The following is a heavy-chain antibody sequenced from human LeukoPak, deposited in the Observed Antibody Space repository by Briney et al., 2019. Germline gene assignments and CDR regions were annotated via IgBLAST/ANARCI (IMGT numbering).Heavy chain of an antibody. V-gene: IGHV3-48*03. D-gene: IGHD5-12*01. CDR3: ARASYTGFDLHFDQ. CDR2: LSDNAKTV. Sequence: PGGSLRLSCSASGFTYSRREMAWVRQAPGKGLEWVSYLSDNAKTVLHADSVKGRFTISRDNAKNSLYLQMDSLRVEDTSFYFCARASYTGFDLHFDQWGQGTLVTVSS. CDR1: GFTYSRRE. J-gene: IGHJ4*02.